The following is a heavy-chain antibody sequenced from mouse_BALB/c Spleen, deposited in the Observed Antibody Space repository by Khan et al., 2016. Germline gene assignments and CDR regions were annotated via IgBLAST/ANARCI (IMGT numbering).Heavy chain of an antibody. V-gene: IGHV5-12-1*01. CDR1: GFAFSSYD. CDR3: ARQRYGNYYYYAMDY. Sequence: EVELVESGGGLVKPGGSLKLSCAASGFAFSSYDMSWVRQTPEKRLEWVAYISSGGGSTYYPDTVKGRFTISRDNAKNTPYLQMSNLKSEDTAMYSGARQRYGNYYYYAMDYWGQGTSVTVSS. D-gene: IGHD2-1*01. J-gene: IGHJ4*01. CDR2: ISSGGGST.